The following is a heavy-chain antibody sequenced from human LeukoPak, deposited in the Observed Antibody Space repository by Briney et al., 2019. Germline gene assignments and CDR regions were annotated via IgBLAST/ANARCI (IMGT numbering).Heavy chain of an antibody. CDR2: MYYSGST. J-gene: IGHJ6*03. Sequence: SETLSLTCTVSGGSISSNSYYWGWIRQPPGKGLEWIGSMYYSGSTYYNPSLKSRVSISVDTSRNQFSLKLNSVTAADTAVYYCARIISSGWRGYYYYMDVWGKGTTVTISS. CDR3: ARIISSGWRGYYYYMDV. D-gene: IGHD6-19*01. CDR1: GGSISSNSYY. V-gene: IGHV4-39*07.